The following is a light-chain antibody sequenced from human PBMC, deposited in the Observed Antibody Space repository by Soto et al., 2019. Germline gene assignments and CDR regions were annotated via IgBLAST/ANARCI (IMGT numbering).Light chain of an antibody. J-gene: IGKJ5*01. CDR2: GAS. CDR1: QDISTC. CDR3: QEASRIPIT. V-gene: IGKV1-12*01. Sequence: IQMTQSPSSLSEPVADTVSITCRATQDISTCLAWYQQKPGKAPKLLIYGASTLQSGVPSRFSGSGSGTGFTLTISSLKPEDFATYYCQEASRIPITFGRGTRLEIK.